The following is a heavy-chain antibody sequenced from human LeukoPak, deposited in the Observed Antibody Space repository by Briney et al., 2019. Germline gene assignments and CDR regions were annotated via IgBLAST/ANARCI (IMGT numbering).Heavy chain of an antibody. CDR3: TTASTVTYYFEH. J-gene: IGHJ4*02. CDR1: GFSVSNAW. CDR2: IKSKTDGGTT. V-gene: IGHV3-15*01. Sequence: GGPLRLSCAASGFSVSNAWMSWVRQAPGKGLEWVGRIKSKTDGGTTDYAAPVKGRFSISRDDSENTLYLQMNSLTTEDTAVYYCTTASTVTYYFEHWGQGTLVTASS. D-gene: IGHD4-17*01.